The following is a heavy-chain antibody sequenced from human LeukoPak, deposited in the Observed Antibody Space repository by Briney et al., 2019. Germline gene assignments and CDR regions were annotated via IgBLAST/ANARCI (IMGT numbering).Heavy chain of an antibody. V-gene: IGHV1-8*01. D-gene: IGHD3-9*01. CDR1: VYTFTRDD. CDR3: ERSGVDMTGGLSDFDY. Sequence: ASVNVSCKASVYTFTRDDINWVRQATGQGVEWRGWMNHNSGNTGYAQKFQRRVTMTRNNSISTAYMELSSLRAADTAVYYCERSGVDMTGGLSDFDYWGQGTLVTVSS. J-gene: IGHJ4*02. CDR2: MNHNSGNT.